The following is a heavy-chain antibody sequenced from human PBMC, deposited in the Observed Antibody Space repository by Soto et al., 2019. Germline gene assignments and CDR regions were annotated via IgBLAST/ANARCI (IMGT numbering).Heavy chain of an antibody. CDR1: GFTFSSYG. V-gene: IGHV3-33*01. Sequence: GGSLRLSCAASGFTFSSYGMHWVRQAPGKGLEWVAVIWYDGSNKYYADSVKGRFTISRDNSKNTLYLQMNSLRAEDTAVYYCARAEDYGDKPGYYWGQGTLVTVSS. CDR2: IWYDGSNK. D-gene: IGHD4-17*01. J-gene: IGHJ4*02. CDR3: ARAEDYGDKPGYY.